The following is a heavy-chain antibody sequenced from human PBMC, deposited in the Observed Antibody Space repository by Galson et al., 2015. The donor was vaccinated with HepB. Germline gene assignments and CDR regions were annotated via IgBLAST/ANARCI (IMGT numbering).Heavy chain of an antibody. CDR3: ARGHYYYYLDV. V-gene: IGHV3-11*01. CDR1: GFTFSDSY. Sequence: SLRLSCAASGFTFSDSYMSWIRQAPGRGLEWLSYITASGTKYYADSVRGRFTISRDNAENSLYLQMNSLRAEDTAVYYCARGHYYYYLDVWGKGTTVTVSS. CDR2: ITASGTK. J-gene: IGHJ6*03.